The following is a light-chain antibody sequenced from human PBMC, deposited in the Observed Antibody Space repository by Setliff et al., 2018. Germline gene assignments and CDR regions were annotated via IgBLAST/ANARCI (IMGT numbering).Light chain of an antibody. V-gene: IGKV3-20*01. CDR2: GAF. J-gene: IGKJ4*01. CDR1: QSVSVSQ. CDR3: QHFDTSPGLT. Sequence: EIVLTQSPDTLSLSPGERATLSCRASQSVSVSQLAWYQQRLGQAPRLLIYGAFRRATGIPDRFSGSGSGTDFTLTITRLEPEDFAVYYCQHFDTSPGLTFGGGTKVDIK.